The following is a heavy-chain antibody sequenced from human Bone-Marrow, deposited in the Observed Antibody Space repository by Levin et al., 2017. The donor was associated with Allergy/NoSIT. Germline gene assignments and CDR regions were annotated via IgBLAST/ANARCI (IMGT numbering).Heavy chain of an antibody. V-gene: IGHV1-24*01. CDR3: ATVTAPNWFDS. CDR2: FDPEDGEM. D-gene: IGHD2-21*02. Sequence: ASVKVSCKVSGDTLSKLSISWVRQAPGKGLEWMGGFDPEDGEMIYAQKLQGRVTMTEDTSTDTANMELTSLRSEDTAMYYCATVTAPNWFDSWGQGTLVIVSS. J-gene: IGHJ5*01. CDR1: GDTLSKLS.